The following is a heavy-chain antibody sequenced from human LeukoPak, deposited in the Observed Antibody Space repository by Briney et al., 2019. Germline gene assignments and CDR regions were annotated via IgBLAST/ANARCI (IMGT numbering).Heavy chain of an antibody. D-gene: IGHD2-15*01. V-gene: IGHV1-46*01. J-gene: IGHJ5*02. CDR3: ARARMTTARGYCSGGSCHIWFDP. CDR1: GYTFITYY. Sequence: ASVKVSCKASGYTFITYYMHWVRQAPGQGLEWMGIINPSGGRTSYAQKFQGRVTITRDTSASTAYMELSSLRSEDTAVYYCARARMTTARGYCSGGSCHIWFDPWGQGTLVTVSS. CDR2: INPSGGRT.